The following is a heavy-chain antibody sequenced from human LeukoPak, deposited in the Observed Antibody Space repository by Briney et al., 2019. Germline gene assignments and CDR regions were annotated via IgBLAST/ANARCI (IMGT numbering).Heavy chain of an antibody. CDR1: GFTFSSYE. Sequence: TGGSLRLSCAASGFTFSSYEMNWVRQAPGKGREWFSYISSSGTTTYYADSVKGRSTISRDNTKNSLYLQMSSLRAEDTAVYYCATGGYYLNYWGQGTLVTVSS. D-gene: IGHD2-8*02. J-gene: IGHJ4*02. CDR3: ATGGYYLNY. V-gene: IGHV3-48*03. CDR2: ISSSGTTT.